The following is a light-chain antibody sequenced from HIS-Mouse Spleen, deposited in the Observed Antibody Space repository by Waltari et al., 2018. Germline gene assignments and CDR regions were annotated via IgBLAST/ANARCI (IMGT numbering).Light chain of an antibody. CDR3: YSTDSSGNHRV. Sequence: SYELTQPPSVSVSPGQTARLTCSGDALPKKSAYWYQQKSGQAPVLVIYEDSNRPSGIPERFSGSSSGTMATLTISGAQVEDEADYYCYSTDSSGNHRVFGGGTKLNVL. CDR1: ALPKKS. J-gene: IGLJ2*01. V-gene: IGLV3-10*01. CDR2: EDS.